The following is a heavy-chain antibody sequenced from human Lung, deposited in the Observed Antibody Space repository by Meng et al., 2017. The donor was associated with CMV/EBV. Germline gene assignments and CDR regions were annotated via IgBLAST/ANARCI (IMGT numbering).Heavy chain of an antibody. D-gene: IGHD5-12*01. CDR3: AKDLVDYYFDS. CDR1: GFTFSSYA. J-gene: IGHJ4*02. V-gene: IGHV3-30*02. Sequence: GESLKISCAASGFTFSSYAMHWVRQAPGKGLEWVAFIRSDGHQTYYADSVKGRFAVSRDNSKNTLYLRMTSLRAGDTAVYFCAKDLVDYYFDSWGQGTLVTVSS. CDR2: IRSDGHQT.